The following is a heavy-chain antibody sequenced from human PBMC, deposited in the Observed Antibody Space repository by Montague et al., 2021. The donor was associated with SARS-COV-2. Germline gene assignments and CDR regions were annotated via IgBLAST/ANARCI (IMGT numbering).Heavy chain of an antibody. CDR3: ARDTAMAPSFVY. CDR2: IYYSGST. J-gene: IGHJ4*02. D-gene: IGHD5-18*01. Sequence: SETLSLTCTVSGGSISSSSYYWGWIRQPPGKGLEWIGSIYYSGSTYYNPSLKSRVTISVDTSKNQFSLKLSSVTAADTAVYYCARDTAMAPSFVYWGQGTLVTVSS. V-gene: IGHV4-39*02. CDR1: GGSISSSSYY.